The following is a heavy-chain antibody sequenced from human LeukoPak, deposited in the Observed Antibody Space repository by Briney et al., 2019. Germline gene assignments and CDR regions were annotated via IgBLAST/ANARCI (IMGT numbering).Heavy chain of an antibody. CDR2: INHSGST. CDR1: GGSLSGYY. J-gene: IGHJ6*03. CDR3: ARGSRYGSGWYRPYYMDV. Sequence: SETLSLTCAVYGGSLSGYYWTWIRQPPGKGLEWIGEINHSGSTNYNPSLKSRVTISVVTSKNQFSLKLSSVTAADTAVYYCARGSRYGSGWYRPYYMDVWGKGTTVTVSS. V-gene: IGHV4-34*01. D-gene: IGHD6-19*01.